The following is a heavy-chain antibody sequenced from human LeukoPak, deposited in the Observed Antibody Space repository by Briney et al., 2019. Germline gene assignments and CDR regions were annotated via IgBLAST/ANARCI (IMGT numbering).Heavy chain of an antibody. CDR2: IYYSGST. CDR3: ARDSSTSDIPWGNWFDP. Sequence: PSETLSLTCTVSGGSISGYYWSWIRRPPGKGLEWIGYIYYSGSTNYNPSLKSRVTISVDTSKNQFSLKLSSVTAADTAVYYCARDSSTSDIPWGNWFDPWGQGTLVTVSS. CDR1: GGSISGYY. D-gene: IGHD2-2*01. J-gene: IGHJ5*02. V-gene: IGHV4-59*01.